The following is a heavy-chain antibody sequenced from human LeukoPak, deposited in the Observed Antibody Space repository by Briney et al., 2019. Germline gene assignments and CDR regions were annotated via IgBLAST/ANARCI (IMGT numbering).Heavy chain of an antibody. D-gene: IGHD5-12*01. CDR3: ARDSWYSGYDRGDWFDP. Sequence: GGSLRLSCAASGITFSSHAMSWVRQAPGEGLKWVSLISGSGGHTYYADSVKGRFTISRDNSKNTLYLQMNSLRAEDTAVYYCARDSWYSGYDRGDWFDPWGQGTLVTVSS. CDR2: ISGSGGHT. J-gene: IGHJ5*02. CDR1: GITFSSHA. V-gene: IGHV3-23*01.